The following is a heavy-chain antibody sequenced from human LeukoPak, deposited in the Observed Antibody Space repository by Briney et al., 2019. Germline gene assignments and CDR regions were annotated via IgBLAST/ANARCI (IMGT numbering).Heavy chain of an antibody. J-gene: IGHJ4*02. CDR2: ISGSGGST. V-gene: IGHV3-23*01. CDR1: GFTFSSYA. CDR3: AKDKGQQWLFDY. D-gene: IGHD6-19*01. Sequence: GGSLRLPCAASGFTFSSYAMSWVRQAPGKGLEWVSAISGSGGSTYYADSVKGRFTISRDNAKNSLYLQMNSLRAEDTALYYCAKDKGQQWLFDYWGRGTLVTVSS.